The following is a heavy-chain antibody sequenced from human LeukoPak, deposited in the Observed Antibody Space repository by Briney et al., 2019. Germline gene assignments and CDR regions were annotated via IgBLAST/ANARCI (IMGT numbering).Heavy chain of an antibody. J-gene: IGHJ4*02. CDR2: INHSGTS. CDR1: GGSFGDYY. CDR3: ARSYYYDGFDYSLGF. Sequence: SETLSLTCAVYGGSFGDYYWSWVRQSPGKGLEWIGEINHSGTSRYNLSLKNRLTISIDTSKNQFSLKLRSVTAADTARYYCARSYYYDGFDYSLGFWGQGTLVTVSS. V-gene: IGHV4-34*01. D-gene: IGHD3-22*01.